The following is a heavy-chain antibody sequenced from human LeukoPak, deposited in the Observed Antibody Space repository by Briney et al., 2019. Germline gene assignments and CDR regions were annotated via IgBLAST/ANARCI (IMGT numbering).Heavy chain of an antibody. D-gene: IGHD3-10*01. J-gene: IGHJ5*02. CDR1: GYTFTTYG. Sequence: SVKVSCKASGYTFTTYGISWVRQAAGQGLEWMGGIIPIFGTANYAQKFQGRVTITADKSTSTAYMELRSLRSGDTAVYYCARDPLYYYGSGIPWGQGTLVTVSS. CDR2: IIPIFGTA. CDR3: ARDPLYYYGSGIP. V-gene: IGHV1-69*06.